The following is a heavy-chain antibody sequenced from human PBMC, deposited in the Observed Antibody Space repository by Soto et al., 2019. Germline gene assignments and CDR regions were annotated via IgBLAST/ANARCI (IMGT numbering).Heavy chain of an antibody. D-gene: IGHD2-8*02. CDR2: FNPASGST. J-gene: IGHJ6*02. V-gene: IGHV1-3*01. Sequence: QVQLVQSGAEVKKPGASGKVSRKASGSTLTTYALHSVRQAPGHRPQWMGWFNPASGSTKYSKQFRDRGTITGDTAASTADNSLRSRRSSDTTGSYCGGPVAGPTGAVRGYGMDVWGQGTTVTVSS. CDR1: GSTLTTYA. CDR3: GGPVAGPTGAVRGYGMDV.